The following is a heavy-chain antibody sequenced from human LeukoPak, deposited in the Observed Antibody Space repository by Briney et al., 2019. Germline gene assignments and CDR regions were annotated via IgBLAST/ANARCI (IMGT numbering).Heavy chain of an antibody. V-gene: IGHV4-59*01. CDR2: IYYSGST. J-gene: IGHJ4*02. D-gene: IGHD6-25*01. CDR3: ARGRGYADY. Sequence: PSETLSLTCTVSGGSISSYYWSWLRQPPGKGLEWIGYIYYSGSTNYNPSLKSRVTISVDTSKNQFSLKLTSVTSADTALYYCARGRGYADYWGQGALVTVSS. CDR1: GGSISSYY.